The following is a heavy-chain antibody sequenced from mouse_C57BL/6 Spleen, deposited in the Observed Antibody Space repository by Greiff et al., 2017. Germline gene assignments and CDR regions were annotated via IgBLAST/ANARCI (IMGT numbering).Heavy chain of an antibody. V-gene: IGHV8-12*01. Sequence: QVTLKESGPGILQSSQTLSLTCSFSGFSLSTSGMGVSWIRQPSGKGLEWLAHIYWDDDKRYNPSLKSRLTISKDTSRNQVFLKITSVDTADTATYYCARRAEDYDYDRAMDYWGQGTSVTVSS. CDR1: GFSLSTSGMG. CDR3: ARRAEDYDYDRAMDY. D-gene: IGHD2-4*01. J-gene: IGHJ4*01. CDR2: IYWDDDK.